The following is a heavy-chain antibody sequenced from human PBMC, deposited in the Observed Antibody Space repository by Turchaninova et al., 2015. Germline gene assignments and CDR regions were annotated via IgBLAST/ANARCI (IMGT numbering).Heavy chain of an antibody. D-gene: IGHD1-7*01. J-gene: IGHJ4*02. V-gene: IGHV3-48*03. CDR1: GFIFSNYE. CDR3: ARDGLEELVPDF. CDR2: IISTGSTI. Sequence: VQLVESGGGLVQPGGSLRLSCAASGFIFSNYEMNWVRKAPGRGLEWISFIISTGSTIYYADSGKGRFTISRDNAENSLSLKMNSLRVEDTAIYYCARDGLEELVPDFWGQGTLVTVSS.